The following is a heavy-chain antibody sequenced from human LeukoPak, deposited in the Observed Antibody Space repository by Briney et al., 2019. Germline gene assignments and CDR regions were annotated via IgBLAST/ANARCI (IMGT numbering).Heavy chain of an antibody. CDR3: ARVRGDSYPYYYYYMDV. V-gene: IGHV4-38-2*02. CDR1: GYSISDTFY. J-gene: IGHJ6*03. Sequence: SETLSLTCSVSGYSISDTFYWGWIRQPPGKGLEWIGTMYYTGNTYYNPSLESRVTISVDTSKNQFSLKLSSVTAADTAVYYCARVRGDSYPYYYYYMDVWGKGTTVTVSS. D-gene: IGHD5-18*01. CDR2: MYYTGNT.